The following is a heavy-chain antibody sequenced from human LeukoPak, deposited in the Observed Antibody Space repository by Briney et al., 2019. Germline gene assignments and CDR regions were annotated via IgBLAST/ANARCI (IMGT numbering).Heavy chain of an antibody. V-gene: IGHV3-74*01. D-gene: IGHD6-25*01. CDR3: AREVFEGQRQSDAFDV. CDR1: GFTFSSHW. Sequence: GGSLRLSCAASGFTFSSHWMHWVRQAPGEGLVWVSRVNGPGDWTHYADSVRGRFIISRDNAENTISLQMNNLRAEDAAVYFCAREVFEGQRQSDAFDVWGQGTMVTVSS. J-gene: IGHJ3*01. CDR2: VNGPGDWT.